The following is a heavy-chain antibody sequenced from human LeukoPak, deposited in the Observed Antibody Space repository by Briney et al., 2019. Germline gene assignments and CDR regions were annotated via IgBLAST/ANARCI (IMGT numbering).Heavy chain of an antibody. Sequence: GGSLRLSCAASGFTFTSYCMSWVRQAPGKGLEWVANIKQDGSEKYYVDSVKGRFTISRDNAKNSLYLQMNSLRAEDTAVYYCASDQYSASYRIRWGQGTLVTVSS. J-gene: IGHJ4*02. CDR2: IKQDGSEK. D-gene: IGHD1-26*01. V-gene: IGHV3-7*01. CDR3: ASDQYSASYRIR. CDR1: GFTFTSYC.